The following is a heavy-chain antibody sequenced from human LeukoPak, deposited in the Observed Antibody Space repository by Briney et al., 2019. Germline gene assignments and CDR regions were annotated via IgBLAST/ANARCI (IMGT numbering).Heavy chain of an antibody. CDR1: GGSISGYY. Sequence: SETLSLTCTVSGGSISGYYWNWIRQPAGKELEWIGRIYTSGTTHDNPSLRSRVTMSVDTSNNQVSLKLASVTAADTAVYYCARVKSRDSSGLGAFDIWGQGTMVTVSS. V-gene: IGHV4-4*07. D-gene: IGHD3-22*01. CDR2: IYTSGTT. CDR3: ARVKSRDSSGLGAFDI. J-gene: IGHJ3*02.